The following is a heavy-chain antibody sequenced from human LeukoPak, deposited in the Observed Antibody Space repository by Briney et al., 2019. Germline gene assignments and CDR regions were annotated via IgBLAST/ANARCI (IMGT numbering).Heavy chain of an antibody. D-gene: IGHD6-13*01. CDR1: GGSISRDY. V-gene: IGHV4-59*01. CDR2: IYYTGST. CDR3: ARDRPGGSSLDY. Sequence: SETLSLTCTVSGGSISRDYWSWIRQPPGKGLVWIGYIYYTGSTNYNPSLKSRVTISVDTSKNQFSLKLSSVTAADTAVYYCARDRPGGSSLDYWGQGTLVTVSS. J-gene: IGHJ4*02.